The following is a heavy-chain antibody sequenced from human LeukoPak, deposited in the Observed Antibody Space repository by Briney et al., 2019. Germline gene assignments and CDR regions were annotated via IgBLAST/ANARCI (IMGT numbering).Heavy chain of an antibody. Sequence: GGSLRLSCAASGFTFSSYWLHWVRKAQGKGLVWVSLIISDGSSTSYADSVKGRFTISRDNAKNTLYLQMNSLRAEDTAVYYCARAGFYYDSSGSDAFDIWGQGTMVTVSS. V-gene: IGHV3-74*01. CDR2: IISDGSST. CDR1: GFTFSSYW. D-gene: IGHD3-22*01. CDR3: ARAGFYYDSSGSDAFDI. J-gene: IGHJ3*02.